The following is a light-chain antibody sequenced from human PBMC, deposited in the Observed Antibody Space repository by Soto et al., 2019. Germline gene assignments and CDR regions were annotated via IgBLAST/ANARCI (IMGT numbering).Light chain of an antibody. CDR3: QQYNSYPYT. Sequence: DIQMTQSPSTLSASVGDRVTITCRASQSISSWLAWYQQKPGKAPKLLIYKASSLESGVPARFSGSGSGTEFTLTISSLQPDDFATYYCQQYNSYPYTFGQGTKLEIK. J-gene: IGKJ2*01. V-gene: IGKV1-5*03. CDR1: QSISSW. CDR2: KAS.